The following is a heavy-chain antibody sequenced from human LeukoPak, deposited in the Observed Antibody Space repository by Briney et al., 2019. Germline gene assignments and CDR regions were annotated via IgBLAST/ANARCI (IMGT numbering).Heavy chain of an antibody. CDR1: GYSFTSYW. CDR3: ARCSGYSSSWYAFRVGLFDY. D-gene: IGHD6-13*01. CDR2: IYPGDSDT. Sequence: GESLKISCKGSGYSFTSYWIGWVRQMPGKGLEWRGIIYPGDSDTRYSPSFQGQVTISADKSISTAYLQWSSLKASDTAMYYCARCSGYSSSWYAFRVGLFDYWGQGTLVTVSS. V-gene: IGHV5-51*01. J-gene: IGHJ4*02.